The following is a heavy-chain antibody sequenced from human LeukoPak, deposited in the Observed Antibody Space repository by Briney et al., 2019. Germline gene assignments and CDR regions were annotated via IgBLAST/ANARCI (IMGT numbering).Heavy chain of an antibody. Sequence: SETLSLTCTVSGGSISSSSYYWGWIRQPPGEGLEWIGSIYYSGSTYYNPSLKSRVTISVDTSKNQFSLKLSSVTAADTAVYYCARGDITIQLWFFSYWGQGTLVTVSS. D-gene: IGHD5-18*01. CDR2: IYYSGST. CDR3: ARGDITIQLWFFSY. J-gene: IGHJ4*02. CDR1: GGSISSSSYY. V-gene: IGHV4-39*01.